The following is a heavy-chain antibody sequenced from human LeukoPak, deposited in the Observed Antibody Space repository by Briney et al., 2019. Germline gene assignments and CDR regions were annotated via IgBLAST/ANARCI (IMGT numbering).Heavy chain of an antibody. J-gene: IGHJ4*02. CDR2: IKEDGNEK. D-gene: IGHD2-8*02. Sequence: GGSLRLSCAASGFTFSSYWMSWVRQAPGKGLEWVANIKEDGNEKYYVDSVKGRFTISRDNAKNSLYLQMNSLRVEDTAVYYCAKYRTGGALDYWGQGTLVTVSS. CDR3: AKYRTGGALDY. CDR1: GFTFSSYW. V-gene: IGHV3-7*01.